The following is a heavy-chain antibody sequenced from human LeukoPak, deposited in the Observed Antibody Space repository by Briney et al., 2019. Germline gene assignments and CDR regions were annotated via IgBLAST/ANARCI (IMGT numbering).Heavy chain of an antibody. CDR2: TYYRSKWYN. J-gene: IGHJ6*03. D-gene: IGHD6-6*01. Sequence: SQTLSLTCAISGDSVSSNSGTWTWIRQSPSRGLEWLGRTYYRSKWYNDYAVSVKSRITINPDTSKNQFSLKLSSVTAADTAVYYCARRIAARPIYYYYYMDVWGKGTTVTVSS. V-gene: IGHV6-1*01. CDR1: GDSVSSNSGT. CDR3: ARRIAARPIYYYYYMDV.